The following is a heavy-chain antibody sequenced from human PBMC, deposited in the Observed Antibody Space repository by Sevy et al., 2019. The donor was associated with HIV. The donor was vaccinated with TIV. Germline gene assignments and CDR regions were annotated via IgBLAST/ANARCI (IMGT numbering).Heavy chain of an antibody. D-gene: IGHD6-13*01. Sequence: GGSLRLSCTGSGFTFGAYAMSWVSQAPGKGLAWVAFLKNKAYGGTLDYAASVKGRFSISRDDSKWIAHLQMNDLKTEDIAIYYCTRCKAAQSIVDYWGHGALVTVSS. CDR1: GFTFGAYA. J-gene: IGHJ4*01. CDR2: LKNKAYGGTL. CDR3: TRCKAAQSIVDY. V-gene: IGHV3-49*04.